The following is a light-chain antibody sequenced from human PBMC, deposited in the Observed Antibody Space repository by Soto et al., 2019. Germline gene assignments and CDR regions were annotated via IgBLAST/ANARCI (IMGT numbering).Light chain of an antibody. CDR3: QSADSSGPYWL. CDR1: VLPKQY. J-gene: IGLJ2*01. Sequence: SYELTQPPSVSVAPGQTARITCSGDVLPKQYAYWYQQKPGQAPVLVIYNDSERPSGIPERFSGSSSGKTVSLTISGVQAEDEADYYCQSADSSGPYWLFGGGTKVTVL. CDR2: NDS. V-gene: IGLV3-25*03.